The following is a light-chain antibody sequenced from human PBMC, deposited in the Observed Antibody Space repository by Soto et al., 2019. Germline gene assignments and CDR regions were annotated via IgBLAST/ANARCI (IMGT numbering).Light chain of an antibody. J-gene: IGLJ1*01. CDR2: EVS. CDR1: SSDVGGYNY. Sequence: QSGLTQPASVSGSPGQSITISCTGTSSDVGGYNYVSWYQQYPVKAPKLILHEVSNRPSGVSTRFSGSKSGNTASLTISGLQTEDEADYYCSSYTSSSTLSYVFGTGTKVTVL. V-gene: IGLV2-14*01. CDR3: SSYTSSSTLSYV.